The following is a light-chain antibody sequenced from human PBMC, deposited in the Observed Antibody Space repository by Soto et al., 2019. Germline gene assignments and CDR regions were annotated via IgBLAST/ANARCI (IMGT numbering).Light chain of an antibody. J-gene: IGKJ2*01. CDR1: QSISNY. V-gene: IGKV3-20*01. Sequence: PGERATLSCRASQSISNYLAWYQQRPGQSPRLLIYAASSRATGVPDRFSGGGSATDFTLTVSRLEPEDFAVYYCQQYGGSPRTFGQGTKLEIK. CDR3: QQYGGSPRT. CDR2: AAS.